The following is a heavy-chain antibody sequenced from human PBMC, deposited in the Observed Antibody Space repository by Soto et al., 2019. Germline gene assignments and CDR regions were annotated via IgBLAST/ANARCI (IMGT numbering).Heavy chain of an antibody. J-gene: IGHJ3*02. CDR2: INAGNGNT. V-gene: IGHV1-3*01. CDR3: ARGASMVRGVILDVFDI. D-gene: IGHD3-10*01. CDR1: GYTFTSYA. Sequence: QVQLVQSGAEVKKPGASVKVSCKASGYTFTSYAMHWVRQAPGQRLEWMGWINAGNGNTKYSQKFQGRFTXTXHTSASTAYMELSSLRSEDTAVYYCARGASMVRGVILDVFDIWGQGTMVTVSS.